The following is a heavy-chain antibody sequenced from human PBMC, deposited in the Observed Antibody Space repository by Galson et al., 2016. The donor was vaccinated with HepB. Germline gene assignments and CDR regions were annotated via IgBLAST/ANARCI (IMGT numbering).Heavy chain of an antibody. D-gene: IGHD3-3*01. V-gene: IGHV4-31*03. CDR2: IYYSGIT. CDR1: GASIGSGAYY. J-gene: IGHJ4*02. CDR3: ARDNDDWSGSYAPDY. Sequence: TLSLTCTVSGASIGSGAYYWSWIRQHPGKGLEWIGYIYYSGITSYNPSLKSRVTISVDTSKNQFSLKLSSVTAADTAIYYCARDNDDWSGSYAPDYWGQGTLVTVSS.